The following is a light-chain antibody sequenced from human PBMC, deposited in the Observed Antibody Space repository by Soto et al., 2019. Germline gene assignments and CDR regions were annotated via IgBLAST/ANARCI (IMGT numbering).Light chain of an antibody. Sequence: DIMMTQSPDSLAVSLGERATINCKSSQRVLYTSNNKNYLALYQQKPGQSPKLLLYWASTRESGVPDRFSGSGSGKDLTLSISGLQAEDVAVYYCQQYYVSPPTFGQGTKVEIK. CDR3: QQYYVSPPT. J-gene: IGKJ1*01. V-gene: IGKV4-1*01. CDR2: WAS. CDR1: QRVLYTSNNKNY.